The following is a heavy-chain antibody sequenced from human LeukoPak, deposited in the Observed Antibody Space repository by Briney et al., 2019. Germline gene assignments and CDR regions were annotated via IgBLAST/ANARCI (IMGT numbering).Heavy chain of an antibody. CDR3: ARDGTYYYDSSGYYQSKYYYYMDV. V-gene: IGHV1-46*01. D-gene: IGHD3-22*01. CDR2: INPSGGST. CDR1: GYTFTSYY. Sequence: GASVKVSCKASGYTFTSYYMHWVRQAPGQGLEWMGIINPSGGSTSYAQKFQGRVTMTRDTSTSTVYMELSSLRSEDTAVYYCARDGTYYYDSSGYYQSKYYYYMDVWGKGTTVTISS. J-gene: IGHJ6*03.